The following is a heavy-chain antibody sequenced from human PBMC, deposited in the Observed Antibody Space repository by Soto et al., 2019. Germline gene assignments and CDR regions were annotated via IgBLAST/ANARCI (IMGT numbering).Heavy chain of an antibody. CDR2: IYPGDSDT. D-gene: IGHD5-18*01. Sequence: GESLKISCKGSGYSFTNYWIGWVRQMPGKGLEWMGIIYPGDSDTRYSPSFQGQVTISTDKSINTAYLQWSSLKASDTAMYYCASRDSYGPHYYYGMDVWGQGTTVTVSS. J-gene: IGHJ6*02. CDR3: ASRDSYGPHYYYGMDV. V-gene: IGHV5-51*01. CDR1: GYSFTNYW.